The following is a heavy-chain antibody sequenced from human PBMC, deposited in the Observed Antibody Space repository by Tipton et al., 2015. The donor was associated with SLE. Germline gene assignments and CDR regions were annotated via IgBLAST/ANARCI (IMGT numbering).Heavy chain of an antibody. Sequence: LRLSCSVSGGSLSGYYWSWIRQSPGKGLECIGQIYHTGYRTYNPSLKSRVTISMDTSKNQFYLKLSSVTATDTAVYYCARDSHWDGYFDCWGQGTLVTVSS. D-gene: IGHD1-26*01. V-gene: IGHV4-59*12. CDR3: ARDSHWDGYFDC. J-gene: IGHJ4*02. CDR2: IYHTGYR. CDR1: GGSLSGYY.